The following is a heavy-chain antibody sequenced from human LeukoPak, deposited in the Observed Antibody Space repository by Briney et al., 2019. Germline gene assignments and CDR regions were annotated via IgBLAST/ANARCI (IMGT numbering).Heavy chain of an antibody. J-gene: IGHJ6*02. Sequence: GGSLRLSCAASGFTFSSYSMNWVRQAPGKGLERVSSISSSSSYIYYADSVKGRFTISRDNAKNSLYLQMNSLRAEDTAVYYCARYRYCSGGSCYSDYYYYYGMDVWGQGTTVTVSS. CDR3: ARYRYCSGGSCYSDYYYYYGMDV. CDR2: ISSSSSYI. V-gene: IGHV3-21*01. D-gene: IGHD2-15*01. CDR1: GFTFSSYS.